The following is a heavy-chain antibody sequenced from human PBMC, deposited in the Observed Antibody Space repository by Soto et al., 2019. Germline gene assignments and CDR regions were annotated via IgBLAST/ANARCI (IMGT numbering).Heavy chain of an antibody. J-gene: IGHJ5*02. Sequence: ESGGGLVTPGGSLRLSCEGSDDPFSRAWMHWVRQAPGKGLEWVGFIKSRVDGGTIDYGAPVKGRFTISRDDSRNTVYLHMNSLKTEDTGVYYCTTELERRTPHWSDPWGRGTMVTVSS. CDR3: TTELERRTPHWSDP. D-gene: IGHD1-1*01. V-gene: IGHV3-15*07. CDR1: DDPFSRAW. CDR2: IKSRVDGGTI.